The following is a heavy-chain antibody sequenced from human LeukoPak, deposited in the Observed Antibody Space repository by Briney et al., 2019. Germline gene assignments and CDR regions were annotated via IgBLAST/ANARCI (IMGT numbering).Heavy chain of an antibody. D-gene: IGHD3-10*01. CDR1: GYTLTNYD. J-gene: IGHJ6*03. CDR2: MNPNSGNT. V-gene: IGHV1-8*01. CDR3: TRRPGAFYSYMDV. Sequence: ASVTVSCKASGYTLTNYDVNWVRQATGQGLEWMGWMNPNSGNTGYAQKFQGRVTMTRNTSINTAYMELSSLRSEDTAVYYCTRRPGAFYSYMDVWGKGTTVTISS.